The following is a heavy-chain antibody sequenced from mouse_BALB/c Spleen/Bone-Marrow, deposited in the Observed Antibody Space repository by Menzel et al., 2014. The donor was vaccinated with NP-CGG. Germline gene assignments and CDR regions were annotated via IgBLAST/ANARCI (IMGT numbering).Heavy chain of an antibody. CDR3: ARRTTTVVATDY. J-gene: IGHJ2*01. V-gene: IGHV1S81*02. CDR1: GYTFTSYW. CDR2: INPSNGRT. D-gene: IGHD1-1*01. Sequence: QVQLQQSGAELVKPGASVKLSCKASGYTFTSYWMHWVKQRPGQGLEWIGEINPSNGRTNYNEKFKSKATLTVDKSSSTAYMQLSGLTSEDSAVYYCARRTTTVVATDYWGQGTTLTVSS.